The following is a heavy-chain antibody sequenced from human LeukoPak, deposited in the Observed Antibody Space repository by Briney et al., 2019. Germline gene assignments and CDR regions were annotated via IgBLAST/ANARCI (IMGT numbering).Heavy chain of an antibody. D-gene: IGHD1-14*01. CDR1: GFTFTSYA. CDR3: AKPARTDYADY. CDR2: ISGSGGNT. Sequence: GGSLRLSCAASGFTFTSYAMNWVRQAPGKGLEWVSAISGSGGNTYYADSVKGRFTVSRDNSKNTLYLQMNSLRAEDTAVYYCAKPARTDYADYWGQGTLVTVSS. V-gene: IGHV3-23*01. J-gene: IGHJ4*02.